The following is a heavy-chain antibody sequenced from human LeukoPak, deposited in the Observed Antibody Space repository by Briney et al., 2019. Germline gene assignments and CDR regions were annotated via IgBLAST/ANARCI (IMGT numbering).Heavy chain of an antibody. D-gene: IGHD5-24*01. V-gene: IGHV1-8*01. CDR1: GYTFTSYD. CDR2: MNPNSGNT. Sequence: AASAKVSCKASGYTFTSYDINWVRQATGQGLEWMEWMNPNSGNTGYAQKFQGRVTMTRNTSISTAHMELSSLRSEDTAVYYCARGRGDGPYYYYYYGMDVWGQGTTVTVSS. J-gene: IGHJ6*02. CDR3: ARGRGDGPYYYYYYGMDV.